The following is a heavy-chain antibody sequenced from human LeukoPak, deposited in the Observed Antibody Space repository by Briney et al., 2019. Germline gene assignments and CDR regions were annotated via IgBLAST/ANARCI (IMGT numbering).Heavy chain of an antibody. V-gene: IGHV3-9*01. CDR3: TRRRVFGFDY. D-gene: IGHD6-13*01. J-gene: IGHJ4*02. Sequence: GGSLRLSCAASGFTFDDYAMHWVRQAPGKGLEWVSGISWNSGSIGCADSVKGRFTISRDNAKNSLYLQMNSLKTEDTAVYYCTRRRVFGFDYWGQGTLVTVSS. CDR2: ISWNSGSI. CDR1: GFTFDDYA.